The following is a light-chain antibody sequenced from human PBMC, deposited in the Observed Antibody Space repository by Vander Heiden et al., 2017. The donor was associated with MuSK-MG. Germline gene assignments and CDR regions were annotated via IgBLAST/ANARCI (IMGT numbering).Light chain of an antibody. J-gene: IGKJ5*01. Sequence: ATLSCRASQHVGSSLAWYQQKGGQSPRLLIYETSQRVNGIPGRFSGSGSGTDFTLTISSLEPEDFAVYYWQQCNWPQKFGQGTLLEIK. V-gene: IGKV3-11*01. CDR1: QHVGSS. CDR2: ETS. CDR3: QQCNWPQK.